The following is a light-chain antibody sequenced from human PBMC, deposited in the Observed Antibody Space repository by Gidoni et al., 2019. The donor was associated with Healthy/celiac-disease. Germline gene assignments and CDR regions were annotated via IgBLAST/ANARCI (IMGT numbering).Light chain of an antibody. Sequence: LTQPPSASGSPGQSVPISCTGTSSDVGGYNYVSWYQQHPGKAPKLMIYEVSKRPSGVPDRFSGSKSGNTASLTVSGLQAEDEADYYCSSYAGSNNLVFGGGTKLTVL. CDR2: EVS. V-gene: IGLV2-8*01. J-gene: IGLJ2*01. CDR1: SSDVGGYNY. CDR3: SSYAGSNNLV.